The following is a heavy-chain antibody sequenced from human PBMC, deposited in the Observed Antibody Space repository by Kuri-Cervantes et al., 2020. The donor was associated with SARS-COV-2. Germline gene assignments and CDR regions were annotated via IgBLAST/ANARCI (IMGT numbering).Heavy chain of an antibody. J-gene: IGHJ3*02. CDR1: GSTVSSNY. Sequence: GGSLRLSCAASGSTVSSNYMSWVRQAPGKGLEWVSVIYSGGSTYYADSVKGRFTISRDNSKNTLYLQMNSLRAEDTAVYYCAREGDIVVVHDAFDIWGQGTMVTVSS. V-gene: IGHV3-66*02. CDR2: IYSGGST. CDR3: AREGDIVVVHDAFDI. D-gene: IGHD2-2*01.